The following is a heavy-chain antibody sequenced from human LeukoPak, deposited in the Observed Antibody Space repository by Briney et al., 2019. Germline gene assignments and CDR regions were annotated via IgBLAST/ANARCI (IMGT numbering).Heavy chain of an antibody. J-gene: IGHJ4*02. CDR3: ARDPTYYGSGSYGSRGFDY. D-gene: IGHD3-10*01. CDR1: GGTFSSYA. V-gene: IGHV1-69*06. CDR2: IIPIFCTA. Sequence: ASVKVSCKASGGTFSSYAISWVRQAPGQGLEWMGGIIPIFCTANYAQKFQGRVTITADKSTSTAYMELSSLRSEDTAVYYCARDPTYYGSGSYGSRGFDYWGQGTLVTVSS.